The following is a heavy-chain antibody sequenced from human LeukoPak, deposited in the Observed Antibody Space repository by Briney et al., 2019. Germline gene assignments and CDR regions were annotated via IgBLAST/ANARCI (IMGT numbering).Heavy chain of an antibody. CDR1: GYSFTSYW. V-gene: IGHV5-10-1*01. Sequence: GESHKISCKGSGYSFTSYWISWGRQMPRKGPEWVGRIDASDSYTNYSPSFQGHVTISADKSIFTAYRQWSSLRTSDTAMYYCARHEGPGHYYDSSAYYSNDYWGQGTLVTVSS. J-gene: IGHJ4*02. CDR2: IDASDSYT. CDR3: ARHEGPGHYYDSSAYYSNDY. D-gene: IGHD3-22*01.